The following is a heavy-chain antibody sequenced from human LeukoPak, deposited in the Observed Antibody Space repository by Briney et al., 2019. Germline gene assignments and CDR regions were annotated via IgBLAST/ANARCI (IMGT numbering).Heavy chain of an antibody. Sequence: GGSLRLSCAASGFTFSSYSMNWVRQAPGKGLEWVSSISSSSSYIYYADSVKGRFTISRDNAKNTLYLQMNSLRAEDTAVYYCARVLYKGCSNGVCYPDFDYWGQGTLVTVSS. CDR3: ARVLYKGCSNGVCYPDFDY. V-gene: IGHV3-21*01. D-gene: IGHD2-8*01. J-gene: IGHJ4*02. CDR1: GFTFSSYS. CDR2: ISSSSSYI.